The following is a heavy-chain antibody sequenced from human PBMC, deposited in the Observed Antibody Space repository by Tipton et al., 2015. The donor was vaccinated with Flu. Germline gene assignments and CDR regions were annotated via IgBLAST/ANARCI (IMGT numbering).Heavy chain of an antibody. D-gene: IGHD2-15*01. J-gene: IGHJ5*02. CDR2: IYPGDSET. CDR1: GYNFRYNFANYW. CDR3: VRRRGAQGCSGDSCFPGWFDP. V-gene: IGHV5-51*03. Sequence: QSGAEVKKPGESLKISCKASGYNFRYNFANYWIGWVRQRPGRGLEWMGIIYPGDSETRYGPSFQGQVTISADTSISTAYLQWSSLKASDTAMYYCVRRRGAQGCSGDSCFPGWFDPWGQGTLVTVSS.